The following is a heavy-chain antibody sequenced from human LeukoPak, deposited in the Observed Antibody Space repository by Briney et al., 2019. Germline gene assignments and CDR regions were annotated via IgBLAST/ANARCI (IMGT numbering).Heavy chain of an antibody. V-gene: IGHV1-8*01. D-gene: IGHD2-2*01. Sequence: ASVKVSCKASGYTFSSFDVIWVRQATGQGLEWIGWMNPNSLNTGYAQKFRGRVTMTGDTSISTAYMELSSLISEDTAVYYCARGIRNQLLSEYWGQGSLVTVSS. CDR2: MNPNSLNT. J-gene: IGHJ4*02. CDR3: ARGIRNQLLSEY. CDR1: GYTFSSFD.